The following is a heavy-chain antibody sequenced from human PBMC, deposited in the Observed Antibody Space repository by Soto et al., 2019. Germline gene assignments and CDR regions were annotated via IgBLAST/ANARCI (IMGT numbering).Heavy chain of an antibody. CDR2: ISSSNYYI. Sequence: GGSLRLSCAASGFTFSTYSMNWVRQAPGKGLEWVSSISSSNYYIYYGDSVKGGFTISRDNAKNSLFLQMNSLRAEDTAVYYCARERGSCTSSSCFGSPDYWGQGTLVTVSS. D-gene: IGHD2-2*01. V-gene: IGHV3-21*01. J-gene: IGHJ4*02. CDR1: GFTFSTYS. CDR3: ARERGSCTSSSCFGSPDY.